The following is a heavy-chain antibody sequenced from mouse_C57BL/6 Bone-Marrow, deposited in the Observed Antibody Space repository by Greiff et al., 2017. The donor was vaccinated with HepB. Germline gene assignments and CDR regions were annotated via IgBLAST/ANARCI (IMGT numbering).Heavy chain of an antibody. CDR3: ARSLLRYPAWFAY. D-gene: IGHD1-1*01. J-gene: IGHJ3*01. V-gene: IGHV1-55*01. Sequence: QVQLQQPGAELVKPGASVKMSCKASGYTFTSYWITWVKQRPGQGLEWIGDIYPGSGSTNYNEKFKSTATLTVDTSSRTAYMQLSSLTSEDSAVYYCARSLLRYPAWFAYWGQGTLVTVSA. CDR2: IYPGSGST. CDR1: GYTFTSYW.